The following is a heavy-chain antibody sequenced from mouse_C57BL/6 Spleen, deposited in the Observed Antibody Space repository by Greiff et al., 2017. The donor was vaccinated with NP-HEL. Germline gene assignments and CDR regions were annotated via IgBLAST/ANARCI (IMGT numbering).Heavy chain of an antibody. D-gene: IGHD2-4*01. CDR1: GYTFTEYS. CDR2: FYPGSGSI. J-gene: IGHJ2*01. Sequence: QVQLKQSGAELVKPGASVKLSCKASGYTFTEYSIHWVQQRSGQGLEWIGWFYPGSGSIKYNEKFKDKATLTADKSSSTVYMELSRLTSEDSAVYFCARHEGLRYYFDYWGQGTTLTVSS. V-gene: IGHV1-62-2*01. CDR3: ARHEGLRYYFDY.